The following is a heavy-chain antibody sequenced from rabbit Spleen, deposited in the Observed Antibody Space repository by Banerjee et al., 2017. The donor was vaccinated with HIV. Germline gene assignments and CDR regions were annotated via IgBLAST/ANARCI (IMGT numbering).Heavy chain of an antibody. J-gene: IGHJ4*01. CDR2: IYTGNAKT. V-gene: IGHV1S40*01. CDR1: GIDFSKYW. D-gene: IGHD2-1*01. Sequence: QSLEESGGGLVKPGGTLTLTCKASGIDFSKYWMCWVRQAPGKGLELIGCIYTGNAKTYYASWAKGRFTISKSSSTTVTLHMTSLTAADTATYFCARWYNGVGGHDLWGPGTLVTVS. CDR3: ARWYNGVGGHDL.